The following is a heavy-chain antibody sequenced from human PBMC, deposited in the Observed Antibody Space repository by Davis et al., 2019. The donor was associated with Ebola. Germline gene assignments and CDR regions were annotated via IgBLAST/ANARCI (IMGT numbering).Heavy chain of an antibody. Sequence: ASVKVSCKTFGYTFTSYGITWVRQATGQGLEWMGWMNPNSGNTGYAQKFQGRVTMTRNTSISTAYMELSSLRSEDTAVYYCARGGPLGDYVWGSYRYTDVPDYWGQGTLVTVSS. CDR2: MNPNSGNT. CDR1: GYTFTSYG. CDR3: ARGGPLGDYVWGSYRYTDVPDY. V-gene: IGHV1-8*01. J-gene: IGHJ4*02. D-gene: IGHD3-16*02.